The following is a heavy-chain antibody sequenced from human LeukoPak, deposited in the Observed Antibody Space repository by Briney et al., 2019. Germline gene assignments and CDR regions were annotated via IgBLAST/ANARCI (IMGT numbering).Heavy chain of an antibody. CDR2: ISSSAGTI. J-gene: IGHJ3*02. CDR3: ARDASSGSDDAFDI. Sequence: GGSLRLSCAAAGFTFSRYEMNWVRQAPGKGLEWVSYISSSAGTIYYADSVKGRFTISRGNAKNSLYLQMNSLRAEDTAVYYCARDASSGSDDAFDIWGQGTMVTVSS. D-gene: IGHD3-22*01. CDR1: GFTFSRYE. V-gene: IGHV3-48*03.